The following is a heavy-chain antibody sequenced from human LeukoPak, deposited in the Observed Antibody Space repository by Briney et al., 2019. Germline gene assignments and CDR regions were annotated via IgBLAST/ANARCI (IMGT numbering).Heavy chain of an antibody. D-gene: IGHD3-22*01. V-gene: IGHV3-48*03. J-gene: IGHJ4*02. CDR2: ISSSGSTI. Sequence: GGSLRLSCAASGFTFSSYEMNWVRQAPGKGLEWVSYISSSGSTIYYADSVKGRFTISRDNAKNSLYLQMNSLRAEDTAVYYCARDGGYYYDSSGFSYWGQGTLVTISP. CDR1: GFTFSSYE. CDR3: ARDGGYYYDSSGFSY.